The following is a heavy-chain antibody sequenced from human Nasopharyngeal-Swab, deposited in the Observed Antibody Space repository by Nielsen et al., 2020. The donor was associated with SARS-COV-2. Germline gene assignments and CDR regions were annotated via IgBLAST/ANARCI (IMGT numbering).Heavy chain of an antibody. CDR1: GGSISSYY. J-gene: IGHJ6*02. CDR2: MYYSGST. V-gene: IGHV4-59*01. CDR3: ARRYFDSLYGMDV. D-gene: IGHD3-9*01. Sequence: SETLSLTCTVSGGSISSYYWRWIRQPPGKGLEWIGYMYYSGSTKYNPSLKSRVAISVDRSKNQFSLRLSSVTAADTAVYYCARRYFDSLYGMDVWGQGTTVTVSS.